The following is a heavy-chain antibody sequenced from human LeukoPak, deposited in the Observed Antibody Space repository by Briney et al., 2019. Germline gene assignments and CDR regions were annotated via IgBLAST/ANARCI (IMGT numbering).Heavy chain of an antibody. CDR2: IRYDGSNK. Sequence: GGSLRLSCAASGFTFSSYGMHWVRQAPGKGLEWVAFIRYDGSNKYYADSVKGRFTISRDNSKNTLYLLMNSLRTEDTAVYYCARDPLYYGSGSFDYWGQGTLVTVSS. CDR3: ARDPLYYGSGSFDY. J-gene: IGHJ4*02. V-gene: IGHV3-30*02. CDR1: GFTFSSYG. D-gene: IGHD3-10*01.